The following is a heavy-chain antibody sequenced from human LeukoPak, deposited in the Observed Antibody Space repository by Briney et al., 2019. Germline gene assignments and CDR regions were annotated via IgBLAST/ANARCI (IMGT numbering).Heavy chain of an antibody. CDR1: GFTVSSNY. V-gene: IGHV3-53*01. Sequence: GGSLRLSCAASGFTVSSNYMSWVRQAPGKGLEWVSVIYSGGSTYYADSVKGRFTISRDNSKNTLYLQMNSLRAEDTAVYYCTRLSSSSWAYYYYYYMDVWGKGTTVTVSS. D-gene: IGHD6-6*01. CDR2: IYSGGST. CDR3: TRLSSSSWAYYYYYYMDV. J-gene: IGHJ6*03.